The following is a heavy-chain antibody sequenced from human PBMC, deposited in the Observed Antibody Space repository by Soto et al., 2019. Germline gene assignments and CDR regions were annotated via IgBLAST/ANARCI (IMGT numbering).Heavy chain of an antibody. Sequence: EVQLVESGGGLVKPGGSLRLSCAASGFNFNSYTINWVRQAPGKRLGWLSSISSSGYIFSTDSVRGRFTISRDNAKNSVYLQINSLRAEDTAVYFCARDCSGGSCCPGMDVWGQGTTVTVSS. V-gene: IGHV3-21*01. CDR2: ISSSGYI. J-gene: IGHJ6*02. CDR1: GFNFNSYT. CDR3: ARDCSGGSCCPGMDV. D-gene: IGHD2-15*01.